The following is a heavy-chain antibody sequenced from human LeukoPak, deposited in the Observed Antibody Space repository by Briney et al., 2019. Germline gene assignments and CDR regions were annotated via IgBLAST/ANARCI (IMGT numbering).Heavy chain of an antibody. Sequence: SETLSLSCTVSFDSIDTKNYCWGWIRQSPGKGLESIGTIYYSGNTYYNPSLKGRVTMSVDTSKNQFSLKLNSVSAADTAVYYCARHLCYCESGPAGHFDYWGQGTLVTVSS. V-gene: IGHV4-39*01. CDR1: FDSIDTKNYC. CDR2: IYYSGNT. J-gene: IGHJ4*02. CDR3: ARHLCYCESGPAGHFDY. D-gene: IGHD3-22*01.